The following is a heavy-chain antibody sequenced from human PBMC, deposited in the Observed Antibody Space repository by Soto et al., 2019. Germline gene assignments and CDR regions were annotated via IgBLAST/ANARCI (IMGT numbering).Heavy chain of an antibody. V-gene: IGHV4-31*03. J-gene: IGHJ5*02. Sequence: PLETLSLTCTVSGCSISSGGYYWSWIRQHPGKGLEWIGYIYYSGSTYYNPSLKSRVTISVDTSKNQFSLKLSSVTAADTAVYYCARDHYDNWFDPWGQGTLVTVSS. CDR3: ARDHYDNWFDP. CDR2: IYYSGST. D-gene: IGHD3-10*01. CDR1: GCSISSGGYY.